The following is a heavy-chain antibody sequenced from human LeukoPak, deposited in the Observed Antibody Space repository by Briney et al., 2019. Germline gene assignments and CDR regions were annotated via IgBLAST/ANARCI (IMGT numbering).Heavy chain of an antibody. CDR2: IYSTGST. CDR1: GGSISSGSYY. D-gene: IGHD3-3*01. J-gene: IGHJ5*02. Sequence: TLSLTCAVSGGSISSGSYYWSWIRQSAGKGLEWIGRIYSTGSTSYNPSLESRVTISRDTSKNQFSLNLSSVTAADTAVYYCAKDWSIFGARDWFDPWGQGTLVTVSS. CDR3: AKDWSIFGARDWFDP. V-gene: IGHV4-61*02.